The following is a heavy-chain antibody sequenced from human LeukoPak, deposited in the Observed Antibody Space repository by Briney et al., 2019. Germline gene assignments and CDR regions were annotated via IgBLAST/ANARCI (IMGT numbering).Heavy chain of an antibody. CDR2: LYTDDTT. V-gene: IGHV3-53*01. Sequence: GGSLRLSXVASGFTVSDYYMSWVRQAPGKGLEWVSLLYTDDTTIYADSVEGRFTISRDDSKNTIYLHMTTLRGEDTAVYYCARGGAFYWNPRYWGQGTLVTVSS. J-gene: IGHJ4*02. CDR3: ARGGAFYWNPRY. D-gene: IGHD1-1*01. CDR1: GFTVSDYY.